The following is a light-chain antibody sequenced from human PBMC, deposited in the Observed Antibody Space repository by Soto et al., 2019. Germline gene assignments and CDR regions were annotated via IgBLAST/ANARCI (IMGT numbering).Light chain of an antibody. V-gene: IGKV3-20*01. CDR1: HSVSSRY. Sequence: EIVLTQSPGTLSLSPGKRATLSCRASHSVSSRYLAWYQQKPGQAPRLLIYGASSRATGIPDRFSGSGSGTDFTLTISRLEPEDFAVYYCQQYGSSPPYTFGQGTKLEIK. CDR3: QQYGSSPPYT. J-gene: IGKJ2*01. CDR2: GAS.